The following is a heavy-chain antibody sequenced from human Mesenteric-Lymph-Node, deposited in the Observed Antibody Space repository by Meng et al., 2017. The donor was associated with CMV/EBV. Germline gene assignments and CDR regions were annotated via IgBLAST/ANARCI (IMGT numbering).Heavy chain of an antibody. Sequence: GESLKISCAASGFTFSSYTMSWVRQTPGKGLEWVSLIYSGGSTTYYADSVKGRFTISRDNSRNTLYLQMNNLRAEDTAAYYCAKAREAWNYRNPFDYWGQGTLVTVSS. CDR1: GFTFSSYT. J-gene: IGHJ4*02. CDR2: IYSGGSTT. CDR3: AKAREAWNYRNPFDY. V-gene: IGHV3-23*03. D-gene: IGHD1-7*01.